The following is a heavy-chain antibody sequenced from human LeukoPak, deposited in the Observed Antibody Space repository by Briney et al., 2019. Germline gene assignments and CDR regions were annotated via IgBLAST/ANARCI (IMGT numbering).Heavy chain of an antibody. V-gene: IGHV1-3*01. Sequence: ASVKVSCKASGYTFTSYAMHWVRQAPGQRLEWMGWINAGNGNTKYSQKFQGRVTITRDTSASTAYMELSSLRSEDTAVYYRARGSGLSDYFDYWGQGTLVTVSS. J-gene: IGHJ4*02. CDR1: GYTFTSYA. CDR3: ARGSGLSDYFDY. D-gene: IGHD6-19*01. CDR2: INAGNGNT.